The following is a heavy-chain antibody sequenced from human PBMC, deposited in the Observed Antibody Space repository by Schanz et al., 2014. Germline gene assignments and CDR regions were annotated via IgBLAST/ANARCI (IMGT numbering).Heavy chain of an antibody. CDR1: GFTVSINY. Sequence: EVQLVESGGGLVQPGGSLRLSCAASGFTVSINYMSWVRQAPGQGLEWLSYISGSGNTIYYADSVKGRFTISRDNAKNSLSLQMDRLRDEDTAVYYCARRYSGRYCFDYWGQGTLVAVSS. CDR2: ISGSGNTI. J-gene: IGHJ4*02. D-gene: IGHD1-26*01. CDR3: ARRYSGRYCFDY. V-gene: IGHV3-48*02.